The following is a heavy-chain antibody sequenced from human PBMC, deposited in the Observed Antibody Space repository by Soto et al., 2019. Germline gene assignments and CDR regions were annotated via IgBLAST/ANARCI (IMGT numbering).Heavy chain of an antibody. J-gene: IGHJ6*02. D-gene: IGHD6-13*01. Sequence: GGSLRLSCTASGFTFGDYAMSWFRQAPGKGLEWVGFIRSKAYGGTTEYAASVKGRFTISRDDSKSIAYLQMNSLKTEDTAVYYFNRDLAPSRAAAGIHYYYYSGMAVGAQGTRAPVPS. CDR3: NRDLAPSRAAAGIHYYYYSGMAV. V-gene: IGHV3-49*03. CDR1: GFTFGDYA. CDR2: IRSKAYGGTT.